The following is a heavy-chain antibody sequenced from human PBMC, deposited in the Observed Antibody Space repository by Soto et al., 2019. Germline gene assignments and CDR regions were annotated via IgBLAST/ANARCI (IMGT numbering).Heavy chain of an antibody. V-gene: IGHV1-69*12. D-gene: IGHD2-2*01. CDR3: ARNAVLVPAAILGYYYGMDV. Sequence: QVQLVQSGAEVKKPGSSVKVSCKASGGTFSSYAISWVRQAPGQGLEWMGGIIPIFGTANYAQKFQGRLTITADESTNTAYSELSSLRSEDTAVYYCARNAVLVPAAILGYYYGMDVWGQGTTVTVSS. CDR1: GGTFSSYA. CDR2: IIPIFGTA. J-gene: IGHJ6*02.